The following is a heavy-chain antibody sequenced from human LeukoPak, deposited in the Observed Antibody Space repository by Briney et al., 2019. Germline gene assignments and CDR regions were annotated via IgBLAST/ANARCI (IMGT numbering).Heavy chain of an antibody. CDR1: GFTFSSYA. D-gene: IGHD1-20*01. CDR3: AKAGHPRITGAGTYYFDY. V-gene: IGHV3-23*01. CDR2: ISYSGGST. J-gene: IGHJ4*02. Sequence: GGSLRLSCAASGFTFSSYAMSWVRQAPGKGLEWVSAISYSGGSTYYAASVKDHFAISRDNSKNTLFLQMNSLRAEDTAVYYCAKAGHPRITGAGTYYFDYWGQGILVTVSS.